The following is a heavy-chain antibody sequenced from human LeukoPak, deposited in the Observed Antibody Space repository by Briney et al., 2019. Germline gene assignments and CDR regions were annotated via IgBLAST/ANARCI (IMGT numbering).Heavy chain of an antibody. CDR1: GLSVSSNY. V-gene: IGHV3-66*01. D-gene: IGHD3-3*01. J-gene: IGHJ4*02. CDR2: IYSGGRT. Sequence: GGSLRLSCAVSGLSVSSNYMSWVRQAPGKGLEWVSVIYSGGRTYYADSVKGRFTISKDKSKNTLYLQMNSLRAEDTAVYYCAKKVYDFWSGYDYWGQGTLVTVSS. CDR3: AKKVYDFWSGYDY.